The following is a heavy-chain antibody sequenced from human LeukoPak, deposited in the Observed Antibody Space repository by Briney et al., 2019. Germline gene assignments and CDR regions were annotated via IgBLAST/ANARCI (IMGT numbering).Heavy chain of an antibody. CDR1: GGSISSDY. CDR2: IYTSGST. CDR3: ARQTGSGLFILP. V-gene: IGHV4-4*07. Sequence: SETLSLTCTVSGGSISSDYWTWIRQSPGKGLEWIGRIYTSGSTNYNPSLKSRVTMSVDTSKNQFSLKLSSVTAADTAVYYCARQTGSGLFILPGGQGTLVTVSS. J-gene: IGHJ4*02. D-gene: IGHD3/OR15-3a*01.